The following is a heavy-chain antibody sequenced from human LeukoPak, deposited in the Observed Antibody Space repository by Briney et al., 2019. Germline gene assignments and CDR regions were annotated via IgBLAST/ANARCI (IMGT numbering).Heavy chain of an antibody. CDR2: ISYDGSNK. J-gene: IGHJ4*02. Sequence: GGSLRLSCAASGFAFSSYAMHWVRQAPGKGLEWVAVISYDGSNKYYADSVKGRFTISRDNSKNTLYLQMNSLRAEDTAVYYCARDQLLWFGEFTKFDYWGQGTLVTVSS. V-gene: IGHV3-30-3*01. CDR3: ARDQLLWFGEFTKFDY. D-gene: IGHD3-10*01. CDR1: GFAFSSYA.